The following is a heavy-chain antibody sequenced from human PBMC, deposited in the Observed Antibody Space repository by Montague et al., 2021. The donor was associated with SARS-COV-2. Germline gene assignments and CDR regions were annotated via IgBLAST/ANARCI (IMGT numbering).Heavy chain of an antibody. CDR1: GGSISSYY. V-gene: IGHV4-59*13. CDR3: AREVVGVKTNWLDT. D-gene: IGHD3-16*01. Sequence: SETLSLTYTVSGGSISSYYWSWIRQPPGKGLEWIGYIYYSGSTNYNPSLKSRVTISVDTSKNHFSLRLTSVTPADTAVYYCAREVVGVKTNWLDTWGQGTLVTVSS. CDR2: IYYSGST. J-gene: IGHJ5*02.